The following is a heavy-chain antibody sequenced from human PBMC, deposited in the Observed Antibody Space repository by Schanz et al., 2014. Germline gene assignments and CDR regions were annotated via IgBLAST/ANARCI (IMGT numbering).Heavy chain of an antibody. D-gene: IGHD6-25*01. Sequence: QVQLQESGPGLVKPSQTLSLTCIVSGGSISSGTYYWSWLRQPAGKGLEWIVRIYTSGSTNYNPPLKSRGTISRDPSKNQFSLKLSSVTAADTAVYYCAREPLSGYNWFDPWGQGSLVTVSS. CDR1: GGSISSGTYY. CDR3: AREPLSGYNWFDP. J-gene: IGHJ5*02. V-gene: IGHV4-61*02. CDR2: IYTSGST.